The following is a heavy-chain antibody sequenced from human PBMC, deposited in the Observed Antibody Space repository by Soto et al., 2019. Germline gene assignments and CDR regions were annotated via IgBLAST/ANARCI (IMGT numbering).Heavy chain of an antibody. V-gene: IGHV1-8*01. CDR3: AASGGCWYLY. CDR2: LNPNSGDT. CDR1: GYTFSSYD. D-gene: IGHD6-13*01. J-gene: IGHJ4*02. Sequence: QVQLVQSGAEVKKPGASVKVSCKASGYTFSSYDINWVRQATGQGLEWMGWLNPNSGDTGYAQKFQGRVTLTMITSINTAYIGLNSMTSDVTAVYYCAASGGCWYLYWGQGALVTFSS.